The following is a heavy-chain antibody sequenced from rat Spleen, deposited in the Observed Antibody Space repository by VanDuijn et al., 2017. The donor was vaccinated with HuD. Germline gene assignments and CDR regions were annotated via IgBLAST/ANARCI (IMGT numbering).Heavy chain of an antibody. CDR2: ISNTGDNT. V-gene: IGHV5-31*01. CDR1: GFTFNNYW. Sequence: EVQLVESGGGLVQPGRSLKLSCVASGFTFNNYWMTWIRQAPGKGLEWVASISNTGDNTYYPDSVKGRFTISRDNAKSTLYLQLNRLRSEDTATYYCTTDYYYSALFDSWGQGVMVTVSS. J-gene: IGHJ2*01. CDR3: TTDYYYSALFDS. D-gene: IGHD1-1*01.